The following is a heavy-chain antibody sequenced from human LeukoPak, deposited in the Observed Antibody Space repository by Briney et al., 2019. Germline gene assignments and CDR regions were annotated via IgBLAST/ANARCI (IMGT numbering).Heavy chain of an antibody. Sequence: SETLSLTCTVSGGSISSYYWSWIRQPPGKGLEWIGSIYYSGSTYYNPSLKSRVTISVDTSKNQFSLKLSSVTAADTAVYYCARDRPSVRGVMNENFDYWGQGTLVTVSS. CDR1: GGSISSYY. J-gene: IGHJ4*02. D-gene: IGHD3-10*02. CDR2: IYYSGST. CDR3: ARDRPSVRGVMNENFDY. V-gene: IGHV4-39*07.